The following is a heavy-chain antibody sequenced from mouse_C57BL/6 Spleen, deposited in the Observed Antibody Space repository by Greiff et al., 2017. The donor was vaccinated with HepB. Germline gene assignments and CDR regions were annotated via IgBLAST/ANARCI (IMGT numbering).Heavy chain of an antibody. CDR2: IYPGSGST. CDR1: GYTFTSYW. J-gene: IGHJ2*01. D-gene: IGHD1-1*01. CDR3: ARRTTVVARGDY. Sequence: QVQLQQPGAELVKPGASVKMSCKASGYTFTSYWITWVKQRPGQGLEWIGDIYPGSGSTNYNEKFKSKATLTVDTSSSTAYMQLSSLTSEDSAVYYCARRTTVVARGDYWGQGTTLTVSS. V-gene: IGHV1-55*01.